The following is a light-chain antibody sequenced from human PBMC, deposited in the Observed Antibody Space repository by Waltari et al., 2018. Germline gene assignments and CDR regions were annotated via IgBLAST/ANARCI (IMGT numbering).Light chain of an antibody. Sequence: DIQMAQSPSSLSASIGDRVTITCRASQFINTYLNWYQNKPGEDPKLLIYDSSTLQIVVPSRFRVSGAGTDFTLTISGLQPEDIATYYCQQSFGNPPWTFGRGTKV. CDR2: DSS. J-gene: IGKJ1*01. CDR1: QFINTY. CDR3: QQSFGNPPWT. V-gene: IGKV1-39*01.